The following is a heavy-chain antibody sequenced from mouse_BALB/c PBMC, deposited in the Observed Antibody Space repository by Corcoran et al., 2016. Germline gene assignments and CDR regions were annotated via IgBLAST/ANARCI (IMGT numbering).Heavy chain of an antibody. CDR1: GYSITSGYY. Sequence: DVQLQESGPGLVKPSQSLSLTCSVTGYSITSGYYWNWIRQFQGNKLEWMGYISYDGSNNYNPSLKNRISITRDTSKNQVFLKLNSVTTEDTATDYCARGNYYGSPYAMDYWGQGTSVTVSS. CDR2: ISYDGSN. V-gene: IGHV3-6*02. D-gene: IGHD1-1*01. J-gene: IGHJ4*01. CDR3: ARGNYYGSPYAMDY.